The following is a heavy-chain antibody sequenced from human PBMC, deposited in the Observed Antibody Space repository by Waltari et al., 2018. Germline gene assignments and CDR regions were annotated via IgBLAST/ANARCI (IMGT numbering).Heavy chain of an antibody. CDR2: IHNDGSRT. J-gene: IGHJ6*02. CDR1: GFSFSTYG. CDR3: VKGIWTSAASYYAGLDV. V-gene: IGHV3-23*03. D-gene: IGHD3-22*01. Sequence: EVQVLESGGDLVQPGGSLRLSCAASGFSFSTYGMSWVRQGPGKGLSGVSGIHNDGSRTYYVDSVKGRFTISRDNSKNTMSLQMNSLRAEDTAIYYCVKGIWTSAASYYAGLDVWGQGTTVTVSS.